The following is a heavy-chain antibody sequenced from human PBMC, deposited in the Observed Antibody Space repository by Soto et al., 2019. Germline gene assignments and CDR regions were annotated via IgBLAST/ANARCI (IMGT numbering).Heavy chain of an antibody. CDR2: IYHSGST. CDR1: GDSISSSNW. J-gene: IGHJ5*02. CDR3: ARHSGSYFRAS. Sequence: QVQLQESGPGLVKPSGTLSLTCAVSGDSISSSNWWSWVRQPPGKGLEWIGEIYHSGSTNYNPSLKSPVTIAVDKSKNQFSLNLNSVTAADTAVYSCARHSGSYFRASWGQGTLVTVSS. D-gene: IGHD1-26*01. V-gene: IGHV4-4*02.